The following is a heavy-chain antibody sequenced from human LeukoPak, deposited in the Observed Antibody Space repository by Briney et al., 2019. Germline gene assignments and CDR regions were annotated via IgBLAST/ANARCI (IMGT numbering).Heavy chain of an antibody. CDR3: ARAGNYYDSSGYLMLFDY. D-gene: IGHD3-22*01. Sequence: PSETLSLTCSVSGYSISSGYYWGWIRQPPGKGLEWIGSINHSGSTNYNPSLKSRVTISLSTSKNEFSLKLSSVTAADTAVYYCARAGNYYDSSGYLMLFDYWGQGTLVTVSS. J-gene: IGHJ4*02. CDR2: INHSGST. CDR1: GYSISSGYY. V-gene: IGHV4-38-2*02.